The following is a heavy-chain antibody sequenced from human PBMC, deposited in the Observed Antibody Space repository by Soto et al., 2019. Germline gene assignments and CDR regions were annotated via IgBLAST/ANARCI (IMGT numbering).Heavy chain of an antibody. Sequence: GASVKVSCKASGYTFTSYYMHWVRQAPGQGLEWMGIINPSGGSTSYAQKFQGRVTMTRDTSTSTVYMELSSLRSEDTAVYYFARISGYEPRAHGDYYYGMDVWGQGTTVTVSS. V-gene: IGHV1-46*01. J-gene: IGHJ6*02. CDR1: GYTFTSYY. CDR2: INPSGGST. CDR3: ARISGYEPRAHGDYYYGMDV. D-gene: IGHD5-12*01.